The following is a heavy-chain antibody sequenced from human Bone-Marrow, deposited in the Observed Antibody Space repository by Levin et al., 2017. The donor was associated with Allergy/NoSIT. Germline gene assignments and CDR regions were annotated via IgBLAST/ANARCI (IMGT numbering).Heavy chain of an antibody. CDR3: ARHKGWERPGEWFDP. J-gene: IGHJ5*02. D-gene: IGHD1-26*01. Sequence: ESLKISCTVSGDSVSSSSFYWGWIRQPPGEGLEWIGSIYYSGNTYYNPSLRSRVTISVDTSTNQFSLNLNSVTAADTAVYYCARHKGWERPGEWFDPWGQGTLVTVSS. CDR2: IYYSGNT. CDR1: GDSVSSSSFY. V-gene: IGHV4-39*01.